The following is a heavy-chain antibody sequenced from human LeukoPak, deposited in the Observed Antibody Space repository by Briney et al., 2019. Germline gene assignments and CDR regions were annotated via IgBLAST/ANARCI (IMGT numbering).Heavy chain of an antibody. CDR1: GFTFSSYW. CDR2: IRSKAYGGTT. D-gene: IGHD2-15*01. J-gene: IGHJ4*02. V-gene: IGHV3-49*04. Sequence: QTGGSLRLSCAASGFTFSSYWMSWVRQAPGKGLEWVGFIRSKAYGGTTEYAASVKGRFTISRDDSKSIAYLQMNSLKTEDTAVYYCTRYCSGGSCYSSVDYWGQGTLVTVSS. CDR3: TRYCSGGSCYSSVDY.